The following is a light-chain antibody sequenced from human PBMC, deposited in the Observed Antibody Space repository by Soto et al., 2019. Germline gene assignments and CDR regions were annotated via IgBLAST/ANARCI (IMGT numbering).Light chain of an antibody. CDR3: QQLNSYPLT. J-gene: IGKJ4*01. V-gene: IGKV1-9*01. Sequence: DIQLTQSPSFLSASVGDKVTITCRASQAISSSLAWYQQNPRKAPKLLIYAASTLQSGVPSRFSGSGSGTEFTLTISSLQPEDFATYYCQQLNSYPLTFGGGAKVEIK. CDR2: AAS. CDR1: QAISSS.